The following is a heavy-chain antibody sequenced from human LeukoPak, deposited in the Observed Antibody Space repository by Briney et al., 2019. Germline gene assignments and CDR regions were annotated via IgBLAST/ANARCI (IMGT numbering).Heavy chain of an antibody. CDR1: GYTSTSYD. V-gene: IGHV1-8*01. CDR3: ARQLYSSGWNYYYYYYMDV. Sequence: ASVKVSCKASGYTSTSYDINWVRQATGQGLEWMGWMNPNSGNTGYAQKFQGRVTMTRNTSISTAYMELSSLRSEDTAVYYCARQLYSSGWNYYYYYYMDVWGKGTTVTISS. CDR2: MNPNSGNT. D-gene: IGHD6-19*01. J-gene: IGHJ6*03.